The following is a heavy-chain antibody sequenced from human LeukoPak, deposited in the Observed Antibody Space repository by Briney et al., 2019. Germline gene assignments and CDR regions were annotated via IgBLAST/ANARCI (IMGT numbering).Heavy chain of an antibody. Sequence: PGGSLRLSCAASGFTFDDYAMHWVRQAPGKGLGWVSGISWNSGSIGYADSVKGRFTISRDNAKNSLYLQMNSLRAEDMALYYCAKADYSSGWYYFDYWGQGTLVTVSS. D-gene: IGHD6-19*01. J-gene: IGHJ4*02. V-gene: IGHV3-9*03. CDR3: AKADYSSGWYYFDY. CDR1: GFTFDDYA. CDR2: ISWNSGSI.